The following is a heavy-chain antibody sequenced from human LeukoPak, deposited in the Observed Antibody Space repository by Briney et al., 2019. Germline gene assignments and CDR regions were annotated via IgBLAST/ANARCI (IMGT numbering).Heavy chain of an antibody. CDR3: AREPGYPYYFDY. CDR2: ISSSSTI. V-gene: IGHV3-48*02. D-gene: IGHD6-13*01. CDR1: GFTFSSYS. Sequence: GGSLRLSCAASGFTFSSYSMNWVRQAPGKGLEWVSYISSSSTIYYAGAVKGRFTISRDNAKDSLYLQMNSLRDEDMAVYYCAREPGYPYYFDYWGQGTLVTVSS. J-gene: IGHJ4*02.